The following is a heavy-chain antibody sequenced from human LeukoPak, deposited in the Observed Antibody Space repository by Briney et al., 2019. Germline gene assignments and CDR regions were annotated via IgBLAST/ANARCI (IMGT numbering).Heavy chain of an antibody. D-gene: IGHD4-17*01. CDR2: ISYDGSNK. J-gene: IGHJ6*02. V-gene: IGHV3-30*18. CDR1: GFTLSSYG. Sequence: PGGSLRLSCAASGFTLSSYGMNWVRQAPGKGLEWVAVISYDGSNKYYADFVKGRFTISRDNSKNTLYLQMNSLRAEDTAVYYCAKDRIRRSVTTYYGMDVWGQGTTVTVSS. CDR3: AKDRIRRSVTTYYGMDV.